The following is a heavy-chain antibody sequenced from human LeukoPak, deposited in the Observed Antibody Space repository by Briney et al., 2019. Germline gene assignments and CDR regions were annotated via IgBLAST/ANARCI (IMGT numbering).Heavy chain of an antibody. CDR1: GYTFTGYY. Sequence: ASVKVSCKASGYTFTGYYMHWVRQAPGQGLEWMGRVNPNSGGTNYAQKFQGRVPMTRDTSISTAYMELSRLRSDDTAVYYCARATKLVPFDYWGQGTLVTVSS. V-gene: IGHV1-2*06. J-gene: IGHJ4*02. CDR3: ARATKLVPFDY. D-gene: IGHD2-2*01. CDR2: VNPNSGGT.